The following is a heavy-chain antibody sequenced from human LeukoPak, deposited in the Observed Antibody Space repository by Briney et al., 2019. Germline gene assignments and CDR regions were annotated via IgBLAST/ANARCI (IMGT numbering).Heavy chain of an antibody. J-gene: IGHJ5*02. Sequence: PSETLSLTCSVSGYSIYGGYYWDWIRQPPGKGLEWIGTIYHSGGTYYHPSLQSRVTISLDASKNQFSLQMRSVIAADTAVYYCARADYDLLSKDSWFDPWGQGTLVTVSS. V-gene: IGHV4-38-2*02. CDR2: IYHSGGT. CDR1: GYSIYGGYY. CDR3: ARADYDLLSKDSWFDP. D-gene: IGHD3-16*01.